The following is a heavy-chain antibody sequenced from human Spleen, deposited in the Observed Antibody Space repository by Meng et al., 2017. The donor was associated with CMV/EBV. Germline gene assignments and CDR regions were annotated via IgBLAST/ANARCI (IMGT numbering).Heavy chain of an antibody. D-gene: IGHD6-13*01. CDR3: AKDLTVSSSWYPLLDY. CDR1: GFTFISYG. Sequence: QVQLVESGXGVVQPXGSLRLXXXASGFTFISYGMHWVRQAPGKGLEWVAFIRYDGSNKYYADSVKGRFTISRDNSKNTLYLQMNSLRAEDTAVYYCAKDLTVSSSWYPLLDYWGQGTMVTVSS. J-gene: IGHJ4*02. V-gene: IGHV3-30*02. CDR2: IRYDGSNK.